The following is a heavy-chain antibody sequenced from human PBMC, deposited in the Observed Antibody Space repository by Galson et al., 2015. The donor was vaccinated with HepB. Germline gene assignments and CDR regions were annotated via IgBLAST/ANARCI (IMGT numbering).Heavy chain of an antibody. CDR1: GFTFSDYC. CDR3: ARVADADYGDHTHFDS. D-gene: IGHD4-17*01. J-gene: IGHJ4*02. Sequence: LRLSCAASGFTFSDYCMSWIRQAPGKGLEWLSYISASTIYTNYADSVKGRFTVSRDNAKNSLNLQMNSLRAEDTAVYYCARVADADYGDHTHFDSWGQGTLVTVSS. V-gene: IGHV3-11*06. CDR2: ISASTIYT.